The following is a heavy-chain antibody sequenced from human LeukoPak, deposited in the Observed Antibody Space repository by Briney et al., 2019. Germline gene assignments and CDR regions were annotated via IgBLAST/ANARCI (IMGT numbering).Heavy chain of an antibody. D-gene: IGHD5-12*01. CDR2: IYPGDSDT. CDR3: ASHHTHENSGYVPFDI. J-gene: IGHJ3*02. V-gene: IGHV5-51*01. CDR1: GYSFTSYW. Sequence: GESLRISCKGSGYSFTSYWIGWVRQMPGKGLEWMGIIYPGDSDTRYSPSFQGQVTISADKSISTAYLQWSSLKASDTAMYYCASHHTHENSGYVPFDIWGQGTMVTVSS.